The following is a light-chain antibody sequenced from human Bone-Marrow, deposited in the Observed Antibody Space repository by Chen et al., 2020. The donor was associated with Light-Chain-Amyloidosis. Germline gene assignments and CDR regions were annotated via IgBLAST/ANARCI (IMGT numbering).Light chain of an antibody. CDR1: QTISSNY. Sequence: EIVMTQSPGTLSLSPGEGANLSCRASQTISSNYLTWYQQKFGQAPRLLIYGSSSRATGIPDRFTGSGSGTDFTLTINRLAPEDFAMYYCQQYGTSPLTVGGGTTVEIK. CDR3: QQYGTSPLT. CDR2: GSS. J-gene: IGKJ4*01. V-gene: IGKV3-20*01.